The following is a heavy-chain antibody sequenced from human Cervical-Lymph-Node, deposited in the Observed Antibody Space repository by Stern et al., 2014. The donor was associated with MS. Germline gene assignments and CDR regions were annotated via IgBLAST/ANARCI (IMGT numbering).Heavy chain of an antibody. CDR2: IDPSDSYT. CDR3: ARTKITTTVTTYGMDV. V-gene: IGHV5-10-1*01. J-gene: IGHJ6*02. CDR1: GYNFASYW. D-gene: IGHD4-17*01. Sequence: EVQLEESGAEVKKPGESLKISCKGSGYNFASYWLGWVRQVPGKGLEWMGRIDPSDSYTNYSPSFQGHVTISADKSISTAYLQWSSLKASDTAMYYCARTKITTTVTTYGMDVWGQGTTVTVSS.